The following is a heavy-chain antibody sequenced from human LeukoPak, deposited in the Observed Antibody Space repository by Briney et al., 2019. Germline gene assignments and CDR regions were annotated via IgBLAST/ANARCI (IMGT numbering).Heavy chain of an antibody. Sequence: PGGSLRLSCAASGFTFSSYAMHWVRQAPGKGLEYVSAISSNGGSTYYANSVKGRFTISGDNSKNTLYLQMGSLRAEDMAVYYCARDLDGYSSGGVDYWGQGTLVTVSS. J-gene: IGHJ4*02. V-gene: IGHV3-64*01. CDR3: ARDLDGYSSGGVDY. CDR2: ISSNGGST. D-gene: IGHD6-19*01. CDR1: GFTFSSYA.